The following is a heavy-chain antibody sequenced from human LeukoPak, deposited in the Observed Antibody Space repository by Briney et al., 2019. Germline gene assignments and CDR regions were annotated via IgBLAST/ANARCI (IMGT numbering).Heavy chain of an antibody. CDR3: AREGEEDYYDSSGYPNYFDY. J-gene: IGHJ4*02. D-gene: IGHD3-22*01. CDR1: GGTFSSYA. CDR2: IIPIFGTA. Sequence: ASVKVSCKASGGTFSSYAISWVRQAPGRGLEWMGRIIPIFGTANYAQKFQGRVRITTDESTSTAYMELSSLRSEDTAVYYCAREGEEDYYDSSGYPNYFDYWGQGTLVTVSS. V-gene: IGHV1-69*05.